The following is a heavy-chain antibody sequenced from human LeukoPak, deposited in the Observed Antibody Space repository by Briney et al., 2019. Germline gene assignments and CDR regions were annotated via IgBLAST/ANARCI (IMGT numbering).Heavy chain of an antibody. Sequence: SLKVSCKTSVGTFRKSGISCVCQTPGEGPEWVGGIIPVFGTPNYAQKFQGRLTMTADRSTTTAYMELSSLTSDDTAVYYCARERLARFPYFDYWGQGTLVAVSS. D-gene: IGHD3-3*01. CDR2: IIPVFGTP. J-gene: IGHJ4*02. V-gene: IGHV1-69*06. CDR1: VGTFRKSG. CDR3: ARERLARFPYFDY.